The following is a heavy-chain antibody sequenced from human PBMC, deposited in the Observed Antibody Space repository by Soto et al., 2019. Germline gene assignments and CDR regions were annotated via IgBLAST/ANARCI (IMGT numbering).Heavy chain of an antibody. CDR3: VRYRMGSGSSSPTGMDA. CDR1: GYTFTSYD. J-gene: IGHJ6*02. D-gene: IGHD3-10*01. Sequence: GASVKVSCKASGYTFTSYDINWVRQATGQGLEWMGWMNPNTGNTGYEQKFQGRVTMTRNTSISTAYMELSSLSSEDTAVYYCVRYRMGSGSSSPTGMDAWGQGTTVTVSS. CDR2: MNPNTGNT. V-gene: IGHV1-8*01.